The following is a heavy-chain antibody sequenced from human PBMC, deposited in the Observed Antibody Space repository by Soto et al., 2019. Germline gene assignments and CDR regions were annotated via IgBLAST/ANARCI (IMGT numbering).Heavy chain of an antibody. Sequence: QVQLVESEGGVVQPGRSLRLSCAASGFTFSSYGMHWVRQAPGKGLEWVAVISYDGSNKYYADSVKGRFTISRDNSKNTLYLQMNSLRAEETAVYYCAKDNNGDWFDPWGQGTLVTVS. V-gene: IGHV3-30*18. J-gene: IGHJ5*02. CDR1: GFTFSSYG. CDR3: AKDNNGDWFDP. CDR2: ISYDGSNK. D-gene: IGHD2-8*01.